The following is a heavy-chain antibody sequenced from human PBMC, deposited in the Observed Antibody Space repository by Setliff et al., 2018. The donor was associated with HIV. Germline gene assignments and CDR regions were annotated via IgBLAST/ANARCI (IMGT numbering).Heavy chain of an antibody. D-gene: IGHD2-8*01. J-gene: IGHJ6*03. V-gene: IGHV1-18*01. CDR1: GYSLSTYA. Sequence: GGSLRLSCAASGYSLSTYAISWVRQAPGQGLEWMGWIDSNNGNRNFAQKFRGRVTMTTDISTNTAYMEVRSLSFDDTAVYYCVRLTADRTNYYYYMDVWGKGTTVTVSS. CDR3: VRLTADRTNYYYYMDV. CDR2: IDSNNGNR.